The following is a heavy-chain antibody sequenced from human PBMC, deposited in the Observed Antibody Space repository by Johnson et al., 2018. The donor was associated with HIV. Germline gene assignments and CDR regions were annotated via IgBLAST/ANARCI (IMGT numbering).Heavy chain of an antibody. CDR2: ISYDGSNK. Sequence: MQLVESGGGVVQPGRSLRLSCAASGFTFSSYGMHWVRQAPGKGLEWVAVISYDGSNKYYADSVKGRFTISRDNSKNTLYLQMNSLRAEDTAVYYCAKVRGDFWSGYYGGLNDAFDIWGQGTMVTVSS. CDR1: GFTFSSYG. D-gene: IGHD3-3*01. V-gene: IGHV3-30*18. J-gene: IGHJ3*02. CDR3: AKVRGDFWSGYYGGLNDAFDI.